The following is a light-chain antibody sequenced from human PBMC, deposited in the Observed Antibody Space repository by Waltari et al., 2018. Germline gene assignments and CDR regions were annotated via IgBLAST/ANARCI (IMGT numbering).Light chain of an antibody. Sequence: DIVMTQSPDSLAVSLGERATINCKSSQRLLYWSNNKNYLAWYQQKPGQPPNLLIYWASTRESGVPDRISGSGSGTNFTLTISSLQAEDVAVYYCQQYFNTPFTFGPGTKVDIK. J-gene: IGKJ3*01. CDR1: QRLLYWSNNKNY. CDR3: QQYFNTPFT. CDR2: WAS. V-gene: IGKV4-1*01.